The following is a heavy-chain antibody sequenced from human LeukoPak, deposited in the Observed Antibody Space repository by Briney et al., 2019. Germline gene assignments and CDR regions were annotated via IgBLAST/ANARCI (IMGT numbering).Heavy chain of an antibody. CDR1: GGTFSSYA. Sequence: ASVKVSCKASGGTFSSYAISWVRQAPGQGLEWMGRIIPILGIANYAQKFQGRVTITADKSTSTAYMELSSLRSEDTAVYYCARDSVYCSGGSCYSVGESFDYWGQGTLVTVS. V-gene: IGHV1-69*04. CDR2: IIPILGIA. J-gene: IGHJ4*02. CDR3: ARDSVYCSGGSCYSVGESFDY. D-gene: IGHD2-15*01.